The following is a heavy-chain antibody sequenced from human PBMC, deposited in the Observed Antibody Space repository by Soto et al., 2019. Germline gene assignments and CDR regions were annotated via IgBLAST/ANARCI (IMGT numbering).Heavy chain of an antibody. J-gene: IGHJ4*02. V-gene: IGHV3-23*01. CDR2: ISGSGGST. Sequence: GGSLRLSCAASGFTFTNYGMSWVRQAPGKGLEWVSAISGSGGSTYYADSVKGRFTISRDNSKNTLYLQMNSLRAEDTAAYYCASYFYDSSGYYHYFDYWGQGTLVTAPQ. CDR3: ASYFYDSSGYYHYFDY. D-gene: IGHD3-22*01. CDR1: GFTFTNYG.